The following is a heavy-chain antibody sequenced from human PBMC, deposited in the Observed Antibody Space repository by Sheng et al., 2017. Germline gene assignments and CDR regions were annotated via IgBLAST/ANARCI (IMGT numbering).Heavy chain of an antibody. D-gene: IGHD1-26*01. CDR2: INWNSNTI. CDR1: GFTFSSYG. J-gene: IGHJ4*02. Sequence: VQLVESGGGVVQPGRSLRLSCAASGFTFSSYGMHWVRQAPGKGLEWVSGINWNSNTIGFADSVRGRFTISRDNAKNSLYLQMNSLRAEDTALYYCARQYSGSYFDRWGQGTLVTVSS. V-gene: IGHV3-9*01. CDR3: ARQYSGSYFDR.